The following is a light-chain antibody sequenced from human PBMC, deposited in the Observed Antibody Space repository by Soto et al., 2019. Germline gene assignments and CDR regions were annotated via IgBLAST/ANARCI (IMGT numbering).Light chain of an antibody. J-gene: IGKJ5*01. Sequence: EIVLTQSPGTLSLSPGERATLSCRASQSVSSSYLAWYQQKPGQAPRLLIYGASSRATGIPDRFSGSGSGTDCTLTISRLEPEDLAVYYCQKYGSSPPITFGQGTRLEI. CDR1: QSVSSSY. V-gene: IGKV3-20*01. CDR2: GAS. CDR3: QKYGSSPPIT.